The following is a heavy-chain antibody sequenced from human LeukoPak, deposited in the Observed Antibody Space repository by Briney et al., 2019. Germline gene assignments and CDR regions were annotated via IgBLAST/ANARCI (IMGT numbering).Heavy chain of an antibody. CDR1: GFTFSNYW. V-gene: IGHV3-7*01. CDR2: IKQDGSEK. Sequence: GGSLRLSCAASGFTFSNYWMNWVRQAPGKGLEWVANIKQDGSEKYYVDSMRGRFTISRDNAKNSLYLHMNSLRGEDTAVYYCVAGGGWYFDYWGQGTLVSVSS. J-gene: IGHJ4*02. CDR3: VAGGGWYFDY. D-gene: IGHD2-8*02.